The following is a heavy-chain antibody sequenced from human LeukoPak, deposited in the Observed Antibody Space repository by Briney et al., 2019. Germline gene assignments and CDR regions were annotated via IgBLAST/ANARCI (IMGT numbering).Heavy chain of an antibody. CDR3: AGAGTSMWIDY. D-gene: IGHD1-14*01. Sequence: GGSLRLSRAPSGFTFTSYAMYCVRQAPGKGREWGAVISYYVIDKFYADSVKGRFTTYRDSSKNTLYLQMNSMRAEDTAVYYCAGAGTSMWIDYWGQGTLVTVSS. CDR1: GFTFTSYA. V-gene: IGHV3-30*04. J-gene: IGHJ4*02. CDR2: ISYYVIDK.